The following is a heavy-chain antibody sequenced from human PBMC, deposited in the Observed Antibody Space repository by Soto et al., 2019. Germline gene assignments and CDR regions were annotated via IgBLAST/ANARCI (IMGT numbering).Heavy chain of an antibody. CDR3: AREAKVGTMSPWMDV. D-gene: IGHD1-26*01. CDR2: ISAYNGNT. V-gene: IGHV1-18*01. J-gene: IGHJ6*02. Sequence: QVQLVQSGAEVKKPGASVKVSCKASGYTFTNYGISWVRQAPGQGLEWMGWISAYNGNTNYAQKFQERVTMTTDTSTSTAYMELRSLRSDDTAVFYCAREAKVGTMSPWMDVWGQGTTVTVSS. CDR1: GYTFTNYG.